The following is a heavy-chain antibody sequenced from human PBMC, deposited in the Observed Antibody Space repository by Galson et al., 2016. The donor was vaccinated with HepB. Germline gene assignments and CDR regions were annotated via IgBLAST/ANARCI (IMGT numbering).Heavy chain of an antibody. D-gene: IGHD1-26*01. CDR3: TTRPYSNSGLIDY. CDR1: GFTFSDAW. Sequence: SLRLSCAASGFTFSDAWMNWVRQSPGKGLEWVGRIKSKVDGETIDYAAPGKGRYTISRDDSKNMLFLQMNCVKTEDTALYYCTTRPYSNSGLIDYWGQGTLGTVSP. J-gene: IGHJ4*02. V-gene: IGHV3-15*07. CDR2: IKSKVDGETI.